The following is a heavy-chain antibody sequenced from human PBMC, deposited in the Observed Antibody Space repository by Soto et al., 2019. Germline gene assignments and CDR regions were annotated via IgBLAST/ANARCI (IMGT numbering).Heavy chain of an antibody. CDR2: IYYRGST. CDR1: GGSISSYY. J-gene: IGHJ2*01. CDR3: ARFNWYFDL. Sequence: QVQLHESGPGLVKPSETLSLTCTVSGGSISSYYWSWIRQPPGKGLEWIGYIYYRGSTNYNPSLKSRVTISVDTSKNQFSLKLISVTSADTAMYYCARFNWYFDLWGRGTLVTVSS. V-gene: IGHV4-59*01.